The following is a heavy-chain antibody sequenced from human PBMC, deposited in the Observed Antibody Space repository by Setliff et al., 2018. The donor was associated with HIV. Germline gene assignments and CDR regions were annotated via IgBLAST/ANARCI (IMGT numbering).Heavy chain of an antibody. CDR1: GYTFSTNA. J-gene: IGHJ1*01. CDR3: ASHPPWLDRAEYFQH. V-gene: IGHV1-3*01. CDR2: INAGDDNT. D-gene: IGHD6-19*01. Sequence: ASVKVSCKAFGYTFSTNAIHWVRQAPGQRLEWMGYINAGDDNTRYSEKFQGRVTITRDTSANTAYMELRSLTSDDTAVYYCASHPPWLDRAEYFQHWGQGTLVTVSS.